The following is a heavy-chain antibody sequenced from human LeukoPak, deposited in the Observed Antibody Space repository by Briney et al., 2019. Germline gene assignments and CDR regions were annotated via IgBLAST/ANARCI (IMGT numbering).Heavy chain of an antibody. Sequence: SETLSLICTTSGAPISLFYWGWVRQPPGKGLEWIGNIYNGVPTFFNPSLKSRVTLSVDTSKTQFSLQLASVTAADTAVYYCVQTTGRPGFDYWGQGILVTVSS. CDR1: GAPISLFY. J-gene: IGHJ4*02. D-gene: IGHD1-14*01. CDR3: VQTTGRPGFDY. CDR2: IYNGVPT. V-gene: IGHV4-4*09.